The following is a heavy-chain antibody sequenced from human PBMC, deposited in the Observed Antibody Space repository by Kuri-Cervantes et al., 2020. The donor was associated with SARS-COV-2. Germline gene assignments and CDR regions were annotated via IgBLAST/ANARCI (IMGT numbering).Heavy chain of an antibody. Sequence: SETLSLTCAVSGYSISSGYYWGWIRQPPGKGLEWIGSIYHSGSTYYNPSLKSRVTISVDTSKNQFSLKLSSVTAADTAVYYCARGPPCSSTSCYVNRWFDPWGQGTLVTVSS. CDR1: GYSISSGYY. D-gene: IGHD2-2*01. CDR2: IYHSGST. V-gene: IGHV4-38-2*01. J-gene: IGHJ5*02. CDR3: ARGPPCSSTSCYVNRWFDP.